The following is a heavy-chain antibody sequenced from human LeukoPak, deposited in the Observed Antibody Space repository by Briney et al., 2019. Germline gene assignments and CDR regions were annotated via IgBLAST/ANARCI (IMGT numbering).Heavy chain of an antibody. CDR2: MNPNSGNT. Sequence: GASVKVSCKASGYTFTSYDINWVRQATGQGLEWMGWMNPNSGNTGYAQKFQGRVTMTRNTSISTAYMELSSLRSEDTAVYYCARGTRVIGSDYYYYYMDVWGKGTTVTVSS. J-gene: IGHJ6*03. D-gene: IGHD3-16*02. V-gene: IGHV1-8*01. CDR1: GYTFTSYD. CDR3: ARGTRVIGSDYYYYYMDV.